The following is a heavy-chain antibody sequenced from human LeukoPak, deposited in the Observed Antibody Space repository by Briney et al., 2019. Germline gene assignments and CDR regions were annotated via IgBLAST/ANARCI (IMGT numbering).Heavy chain of an antibody. V-gene: IGHV3-21*01. CDR2: ISTRSSYI. CDR3: ARDSDSRDPPHFDY. CDR1: GFTFSSYS. Sequence: GGSLRLSCAASGFTFSSYSMNWVRQAPGKGLEWVSSISTRSSYIYYADSVKGRFTISRDNAKNSLYLQMNSLRADDTAVYYCARDSDSRDPPHFDYWGQGTLVTVSS. D-gene: IGHD2-21*01. J-gene: IGHJ4*02.